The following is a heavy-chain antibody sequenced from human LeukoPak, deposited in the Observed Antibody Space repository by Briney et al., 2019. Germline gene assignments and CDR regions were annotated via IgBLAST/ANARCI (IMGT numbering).Heavy chain of an antibody. Sequence: GGSLRLSCAASSFTFSDYAMTWVRLAPGKGLEFVSSISGSGDTTYYADSVKGRFTISRDNAKNSLYLQMNSLRAEDTAVYYCTKDRGFGQFLWGNDYWGQGTLVTVSS. D-gene: IGHD3-10*01. V-gene: IGHV3-23*01. CDR2: ISGSGDTT. J-gene: IGHJ4*02. CDR3: TKDRGFGQFLWGNDY. CDR1: SFTFSDYA.